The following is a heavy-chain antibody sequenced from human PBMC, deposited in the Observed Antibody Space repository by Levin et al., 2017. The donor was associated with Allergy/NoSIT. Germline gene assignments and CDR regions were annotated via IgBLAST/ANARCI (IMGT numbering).Heavy chain of an antibody. V-gene: IGHV3-33*01. Sequence: PGGSLRLSCAASGFTFSSYGMHWVRQAPGKGLEWVAVIWYDGSNKYYADSVKGRFTISRDNSKNTLYLQMNSLRAEDTAVYYCASWAMYHYDRSAFDYFYYAMDVWGQGTTVTVSS. J-gene: IGHJ6*02. D-gene: IGHD3-22*01. CDR1: GFTFSSYG. CDR2: IWYDGSNK. CDR3: ASWAMYHYDRSAFDYFYYAMDV.